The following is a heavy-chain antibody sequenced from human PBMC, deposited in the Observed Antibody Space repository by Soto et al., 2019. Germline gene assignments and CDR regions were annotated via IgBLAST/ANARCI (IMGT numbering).Heavy chain of an antibody. V-gene: IGHV3-23*01. D-gene: IGHD3-22*01. CDR1: GFTFSSYA. J-gene: IGHJ6*02. CDR3: AEHADSSGYYYYYGMGV. Sequence: GGSLRLSCAASGFTFSSYAMSWVRQAPGKGLEWVSAISGSGGSTYDADSVKGQVTISRYNSKNTQYLQMNSLRDEDTAVYDYAEHADSSGYYYYYGMGVWGQGTTVTVSS. CDR2: ISGSGGST.